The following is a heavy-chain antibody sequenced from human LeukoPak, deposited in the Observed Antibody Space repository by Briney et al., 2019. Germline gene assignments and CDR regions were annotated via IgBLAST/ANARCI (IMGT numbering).Heavy chain of an antibody. D-gene: IGHD3-22*01. V-gene: IGHV3-53*01. Sequence: PGGSLRLSCAASGFTISTNYMSWVRQAPGKELEWVSVMYTGGSTYYADSVKGRFTISRDNSKNTLYLQMNSLRAEDTALYYCARAPFYYDSSGYPYFDGWGQGTLVTISS. CDR3: ARAPFYYDSSGYPYFDG. CDR1: GFTISTNY. J-gene: IGHJ4*02. CDR2: MYTGGST.